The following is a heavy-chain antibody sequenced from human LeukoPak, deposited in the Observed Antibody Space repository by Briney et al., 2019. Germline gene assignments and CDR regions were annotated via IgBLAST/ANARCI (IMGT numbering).Heavy chain of an antibody. J-gene: IGHJ4*02. V-gene: IGHV4-59*01. D-gene: IGHD1-26*01. CDR1: GASISGNY. CDR2: IYFTGST. CDR3: ARDPSPVGNFDY. Sequence: SETLSLTCTVSGASISGNYWNWIRQTPEKGLEWIGFIYFTGSTNYNPSLKSRVTISIDMARNQFSLKLISVTAADTAVYYCARDPSPVGNFDYWGQGVRVTVSS.